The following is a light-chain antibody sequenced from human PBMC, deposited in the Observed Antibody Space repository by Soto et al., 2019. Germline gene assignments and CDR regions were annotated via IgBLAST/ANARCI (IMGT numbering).Light chain of an antibody. V-gene: IGKV3-15*01. CDR3: QHYSTWPPT. CDR1: QSVHRN. Sequence: EVVMTQSPATLSLSPGERVTLSCRASQSVHRNLSWYHQQPAHDPSLLIYYASTRATGAPDRFTGSGSGTEFTLTISSLQSEDFGVYYCQHYSTWPPTFGPGTKVEIK. CDR2: YAS. J-gene: IGKJ3*01.